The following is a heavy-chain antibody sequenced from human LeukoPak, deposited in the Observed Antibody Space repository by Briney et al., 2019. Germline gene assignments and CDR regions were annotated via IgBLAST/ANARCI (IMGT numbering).Heavy chain of an antibody. CDR2: VFSSGST. CDR1: GISMRSYY. Sequence: SETLSLTCTVSGISMRSYYWSWIRQPPGKGLEWIGYVFSSGSTDYNPSLKSRVTMSVVTSRNQFSLNLRSVTAADTAVYYCTRGGWLRFDYWGQGILVTVSS. V-gene: IGHV4-59*01. CDR3: TRGGWLRFDY. J-gene: IGHJ4*02. D-gene: IGHD5-12*01.